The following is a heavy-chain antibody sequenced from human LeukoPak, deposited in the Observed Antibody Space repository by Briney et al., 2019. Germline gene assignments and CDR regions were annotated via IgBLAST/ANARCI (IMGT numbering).Heavy chain of an antibody. CDR2: IKKDGGEK. CDR3: ARVYCTNGVCLYYFDC. Sequence: GGSLRLSCAASGFTFGSNWMSWVRQAPGKGLEWVANIKKDGGEKYYVDSVKGRFTISRDNAKNSLYLQMNTLRAEDTAVYYCARVYCTNGVCLYYFDCWGQGTLVTVSS. CDR1: GFTFGSNW. D-gene: IGHD2-8*01. V-gene: IGHV3-7*03. J-gene: IGHJ4*02.